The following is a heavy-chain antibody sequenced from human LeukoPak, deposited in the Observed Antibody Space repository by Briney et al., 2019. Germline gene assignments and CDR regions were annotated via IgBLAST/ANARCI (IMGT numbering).Heavy chain of an antibody. D-gene: IGHD6-19*01. J-gene: IGHJ4*02. Sequence: GGSLRLSCAASGFTVSSNYRSWVRQAPGKGLEWVSVIYSGGSTYYADSVKGRFTISRDNSKNTLYLQMNSLRAEDTAVYYCASTYSSGWYVGYWGQGTLVTVSS. V-gene: IGHV3-53*01. CDR1: GFTVSSNY. CDR2: IYSGGST. CDR3: ASTYSSGWYVGY.